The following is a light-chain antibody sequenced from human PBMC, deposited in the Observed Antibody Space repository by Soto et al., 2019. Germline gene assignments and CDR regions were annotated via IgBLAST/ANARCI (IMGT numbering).Light chain of an antibody. Sequence: EIVLTQSPGTLSLSPGERATLSCRASQSVRSNELAWYQQKPGQAPRLLIYGASSRATAIPDRVSGSGSGPAFTLTISRPEPDDFAVCYCQQYGSSPLTFGGGTKVEFK. CDR2: GAS. CDR3: QQYGSSPLT. CDR1: QSVRSNE. V-gene: IGKV3-20*01. J-gene: IGKJ4*01.